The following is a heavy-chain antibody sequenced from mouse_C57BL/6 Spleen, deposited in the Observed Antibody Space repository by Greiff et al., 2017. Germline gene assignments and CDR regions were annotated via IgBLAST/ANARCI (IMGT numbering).Heavy chain of an antibody. Sequence: QVHVKQPGAELVKPGASVKLSCKASGYTFTSYWMHWVKQRPGRGLEWIGSIDPNSGGTKYNEKFKSKATLTVDKPSSTAYMQLSSLTSEDSAVYYCARGGNYCSSWGYFGVWGTGTTVTVSS. CDR3: ARGGNYCSSWGYFGV. V-gene: IGHV1-72*01. D-gene: IGHD1-1*01. CDR2: IDPNSGGT. CDR1: GYTFTSYW. J-gene: IGHJ1*03.